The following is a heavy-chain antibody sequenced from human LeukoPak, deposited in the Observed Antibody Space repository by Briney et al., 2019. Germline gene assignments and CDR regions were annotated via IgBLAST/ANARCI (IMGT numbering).Heavy chain of an antibody. V-gene: IGHV3-21*01. CDR3: ARVERGDYGWILDY. CDR1: GFTFSSYS. D-gene: IGHD4-17*01. Sequence: PGGSLRLSCAASGFTFSSYSMNWVRQAPGKGLEWVSSISSSSSYIYYADSVKGRFTISRDNDKNSLYLQMNSLRAEDTAVYYCARVERGDYGWILDYWGQGTLVTVSS. CDR2: ISSSSSYI. J-gene: IGHJ4*02.